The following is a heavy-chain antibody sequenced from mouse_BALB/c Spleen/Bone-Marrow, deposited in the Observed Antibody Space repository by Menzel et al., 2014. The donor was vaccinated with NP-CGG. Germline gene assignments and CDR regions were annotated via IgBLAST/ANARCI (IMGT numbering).Heavy chain of an antibody. Sequence: DVKLVESGGGLVQPGGSLKLSCAASGFDFSRYWMSWVRQAPGKRLEWIGEINPDSSTISYTPSLKDKFIISRDNAKNTLYLQMSKVRSEDTALYYCASLHYYGFFAYWGQGTLVSVSA. CDR2: INPDSSTI. J-gene: IGHJ3*01. V-gene: IGHV4-1*02. D-gene: IGHD1-2*01. CDR3: ASLHYYGFFAY. CDR1: GFDFSRYW.